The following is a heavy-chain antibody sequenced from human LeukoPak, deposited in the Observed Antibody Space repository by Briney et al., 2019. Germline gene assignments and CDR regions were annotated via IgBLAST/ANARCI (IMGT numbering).Heavy chain of an antibody. V-gene: IGHV1-46*01. CDR1: GYTFTSYY. CDR2: INPSGGST. J-gene: IGHJ4*02. CDR3: ARDLVGATPGGY. D-gene: IGHD1-26*01. Sequence: ASVKVSCKASGYTFTSYYMHWVRQAPGQGLEWMGIINPSGGSTSYAPKFQGRATMTRDTSTSTVYMELSSLRSEDTAVYYCARDLVGATPGGYWGQGTLVTVSS.